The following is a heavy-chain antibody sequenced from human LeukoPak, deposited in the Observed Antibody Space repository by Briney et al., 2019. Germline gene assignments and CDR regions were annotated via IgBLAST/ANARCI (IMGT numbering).Heavy chain of an antibody. J-gene: IGHJ4*02. D-gene: IGHD3-22*01. V-gene: IGHV3-30-3*01. CDR1: GFTFSSYA. CDR3: ARSFPDSSGYLYYFDY. Sequence: GGSLRLSCAASGFTFSSYAMHWVRQAPGKGLEWVAVISYDGSNKYYVDSVKGRFTISRDNSKNTLYLQMNNLRAEDTAVYYCARSFPDSSGYLYYFDYWGQGTLVTVSS. CDR2: ISYDGSNK.